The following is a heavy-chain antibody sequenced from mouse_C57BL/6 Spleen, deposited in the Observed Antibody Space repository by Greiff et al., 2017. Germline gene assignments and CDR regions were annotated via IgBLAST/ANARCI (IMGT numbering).Heavy chain of an antibody. J-gene: IGHJ2*01. D-gene: IGHD2-5*01. CDR2: INPNNGGT. CDR3: AKGYYSNPLDY. V-gene: IGHV1-22*01. Sequence: VQLQQSGPELVKPGASVKMSCKASGYTFTDYNMHWVKQSHGKSLEWIGYINPNNGGTSYNQKFKGKATLTVNKSSSTAYMELRSLTSEDSAVYYCAKGYYSNPLDYWGQGTTLTVSS. CDR1: GYTFTDYN.